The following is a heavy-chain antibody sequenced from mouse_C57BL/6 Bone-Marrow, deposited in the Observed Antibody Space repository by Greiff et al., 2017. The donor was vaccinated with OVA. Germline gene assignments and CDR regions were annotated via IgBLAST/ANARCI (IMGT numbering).Heavy chain of an antibody. CDR3: AREGTTVVSLWYFDV. Sequence: QVQLKESGAELARPGASVKLSCKASGYTFTSYGISWVKQRTGQGLEWIGEIYPRSGNTYYNEKFKGKATLTADKSSSTAYMELRSLTSEDSAVYFCAREGTTVVSLWYFDVWGTGTTVTVSS. CDR1: GYTFTSYG. V-gene: IGHV1-81*01. CDR2: IYPRSGNT. D-gene: IGHD1-1*01. J-gene: IGHJ1*03.